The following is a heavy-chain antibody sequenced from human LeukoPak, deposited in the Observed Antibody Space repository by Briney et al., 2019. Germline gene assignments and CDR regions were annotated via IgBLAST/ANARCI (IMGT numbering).Heavy chain of an antibody. CDR2: AYWNNDK. Sequence: SGPTLVNPTQTLTLTCNFTGFSLSNTGVAVCWIRQSPGKALEWLAVAYWNNDKSYSPSLKSRLTITKDTSKNQVALKMTSMDPVDTATYYCAHKGRGSGSYTMWGQGTLVTVSS. V-gene: IGHV2-5*01. CDR3: AHKGRGSGSYTM. D-gene: IGHD3-10*01. CDR1: GFSLSNTGVA. J-gene: IGHJ4*02.